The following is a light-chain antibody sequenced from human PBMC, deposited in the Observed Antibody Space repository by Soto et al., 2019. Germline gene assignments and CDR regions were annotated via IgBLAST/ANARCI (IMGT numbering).Light chain of an antibody. J-gene: IGKJ1*01. Sequence: DIHMTQSPSTLSASVGDRVTITCRASQSISSWLAWYQQKPGQAPKLLMYDASRLESGVPSSFSGSGSGTEFTLTISSLKPDDFATYYCQQYNSYPWAFGLGTKVDIK. CDR3: QQYNSYPWA. CDR2: DAS. CDR1: QSISSW. V-gene: IGKV1-5*01.